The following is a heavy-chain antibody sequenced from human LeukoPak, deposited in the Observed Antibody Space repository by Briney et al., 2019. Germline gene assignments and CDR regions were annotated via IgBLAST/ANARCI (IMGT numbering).Heavy chain of an antibody. Sequence: GGSLRLSCAASGXTFSSYWMHWVRQAPGKGLEWVSTISGSGGSTYYADSVKGRFTISRDNSKNTLYLQMNSLRAEDTAVYYCARISTSSPSDHWGQGTLVTVSS. CDR3: ARISTSSPSDH. J-gene: IGHJ4*02. CDR2: ISGSGGST. CDR1: GXTFSSYW. D-gene: IGHD2/OR15-2a*01. V-gene: IGHV3-23*01.